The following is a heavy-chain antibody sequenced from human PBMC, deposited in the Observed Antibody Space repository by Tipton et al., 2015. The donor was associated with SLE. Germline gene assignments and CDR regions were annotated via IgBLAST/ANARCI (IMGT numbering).Heavy chain of an antibody. D-gene: IGHD4-23*01. Sequence: GSLRLSCAASGFTFSSYEMNWVRQAPGKGLEWVSYISSPGSTISYADSVKGRFTISRDNAKNSLYLQMNSLRAKDTAFYYCARSNSGMDVWGQGTTVTVSS. CDR2: ISSPGSTI. J-gene: IGHJ6*02. V-gene: IGHV3-48*03. CDR1: GFTFSSYE. CDR3: ARSNSGMDV.